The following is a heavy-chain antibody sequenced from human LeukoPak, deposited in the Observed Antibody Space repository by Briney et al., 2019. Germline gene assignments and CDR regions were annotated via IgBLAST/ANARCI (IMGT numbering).Heavy chain of an antibody. CDR3: AKRPSGGDYPLYWYFDL. CDR2: ISGSGGST. D-gene: IGHD4-17*01. V-gene: IGHV3-23*01. CDR1: GFTFSSYA. Sequence: QPGRSLRLSCAASGFTFSSYAMSWVRQAPGKGLEWVSAISGSGGSTYYADSVKGRFTISRDNSKNTLYLQMNSLRAEDTAVYYCAKRPSGGDYPLYWYFDLWGRGTLVTVSS. J-gene: IGHJ2*01.